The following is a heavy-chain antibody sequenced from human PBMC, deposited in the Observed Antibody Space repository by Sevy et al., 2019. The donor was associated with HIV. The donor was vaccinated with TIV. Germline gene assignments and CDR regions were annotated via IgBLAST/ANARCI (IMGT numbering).Heavy chain of an antibody. V-gene: IGHV1-69*13. J-gene: IGHJ3*02. Sequence: ASVKVSCKDSGGTFSSYAISWVRQAPGQGLEWMGGIIPIFGTANYPQKFQGRVTISADESTRTAYMELSSLRSEDTAVYYCARVGGVDGAFDIWGQGTMVTVSS. D-gene: IGHD3-10*01. CDR3: ARVGGVDGAFDI. CDR2: IIPIFGTA. CDR1: GGTFSSYA.